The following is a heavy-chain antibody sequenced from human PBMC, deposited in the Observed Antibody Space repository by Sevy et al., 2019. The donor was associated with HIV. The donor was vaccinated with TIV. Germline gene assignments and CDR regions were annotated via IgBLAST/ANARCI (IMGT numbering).Heavy chain of an antibody. D-gene: IGHD3-10*01. J-gene: IGHJ3*02. CDR3: ASKGGSRLYDAFDT. CDR2: IKQDGSEK. V-gene: IGHV3-7*01. Sequence: GGSLRLSCAASGFSFSWYWMSWVRQTPDKGLEWVANIKQDGSEKNYVDSVKGRFTISRDNTKNSLYLQMNSLRAEDTAVYYCASKGGSRLYDAFDTWGQGTIITVSS. CDR1: GFSFSWYW.